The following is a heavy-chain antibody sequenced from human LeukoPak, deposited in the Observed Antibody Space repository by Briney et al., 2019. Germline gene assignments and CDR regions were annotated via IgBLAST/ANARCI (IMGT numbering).Heavy chain of an antibody. J-gene: IGHJ5*02. CDR3: ARKSQRRRLDWFDP. D-gene: IGHD1-1*01. CDR2: INHSGST. CDR1: GGSFSGYY. V-gene: IGHV4-34*01. Sequence: PETLSLTCAVYGGSFSGYYWSWIRQPPGKGLEWIGEINHSGSTNYNPSLKNRVTISVDTSKNQFSLKLSSVTAADTAVYYCARKSQRRRLDWFDPWGQGTLVTVSS.